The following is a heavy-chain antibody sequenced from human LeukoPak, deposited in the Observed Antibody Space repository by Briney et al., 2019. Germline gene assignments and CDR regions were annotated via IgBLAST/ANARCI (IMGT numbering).Heavy chain of an antibody. CDR1: GFTFSSYE. CDR3: ARDARYSSGWLDFDC. D-gene: IGHD6-19*01. CDR2: ISSSGSTI. V-gene: IGHV3-48*03. Sequence: GGSLRLSCAASGFTFSSYEMNWVRQAPGKGLEWVSYISSSGSTISYADSVKGRFTISRDNAKNSPYLQMNSLRAEDTAIYYCARDARYSSGWLDFDCWGQGTLVTVSS. J-gene: IGHJ4*02.